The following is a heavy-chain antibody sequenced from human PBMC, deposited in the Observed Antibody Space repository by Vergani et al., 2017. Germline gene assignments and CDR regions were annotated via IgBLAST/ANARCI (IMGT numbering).Heavy chain of an antibody. D-gene: IGHD1-14*01. CDR3: ARSASGPDY. CDR2: ISWNSGSI. J-gene: IGHJ4*02. Sequence: EVQLVESGGGLVQPGRSLRLSCAASGFTFDDYAMHWVRQAPGKGLEWVSGISWNSGSIGYADSVKGRFTISRDNAKNSLYLQMNSLRAEDTAVYYCARSASGPDYWGQGTLVTVSS. V-gene: IGHV3-9*01. CDR1: GFTFDDYA.